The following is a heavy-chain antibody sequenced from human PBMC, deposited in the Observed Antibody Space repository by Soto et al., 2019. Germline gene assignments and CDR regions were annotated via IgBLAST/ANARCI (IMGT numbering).Heavy chain of an antibody. CDR3: ARDSSSGYYGAMDY. Sequence: QVQLVESGGGVVQPGRSLRLSCAASGFTFSTYGMHWVRQTPGKGLEWVAFIWYDGINKYYADSVKGRFTISRDNSKNTLYLQMNSLRAEDTAVYYCARDSSSGYYGAMDYWGQGTLVTVSS. V-gene: IGHV3-33*01. J-gene: IGHJ4*02. CDR1: GFTFSTYG. CDR2: IWYDGINK. D-gene: IGHD3-22*01.